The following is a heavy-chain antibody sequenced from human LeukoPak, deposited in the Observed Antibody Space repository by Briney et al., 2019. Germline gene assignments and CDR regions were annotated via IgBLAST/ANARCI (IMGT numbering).Heavy chain of an antibody. V-gene: IGHV4-59*01. J-gene: IGHJ3*02. CDR2: IYYSGST. D-gene: IGHD6-19*01. CDR3: ARDYGSAVAGGAFDI. Sequence: PSETLSLTCTVSGGSISSYYWSWIRQPPGKGLEWIGYIYYSGSTNYNPSLKSRVTISVDTSKNQFSLKLSSVTAADTAVYYCARDYGSAVAGGAFDIWGQGTMVTVSS. CDR1: GGSISSYY.